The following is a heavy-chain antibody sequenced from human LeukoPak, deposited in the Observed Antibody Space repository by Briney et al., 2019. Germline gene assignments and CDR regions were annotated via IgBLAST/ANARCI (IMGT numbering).Heavy chain of an antibody. D-gene: IGHD2/OR15-2a*01. J-gene: IGHJ3*02. CDR2: IFYSGRT. V-gene: IGHV4-59*01. Sequence: SETLSLTCTVSGGSISSDHWNWIRQPPGKGLEWIGCIFYSGRTYYNPSLKSRVTISVDMSKSQFSLRLTSVTAADTGVYYCARKNDFDIWGRGTLVTVSS. CDR1: GGSISSDH. CDR3: ARKNDFDI.